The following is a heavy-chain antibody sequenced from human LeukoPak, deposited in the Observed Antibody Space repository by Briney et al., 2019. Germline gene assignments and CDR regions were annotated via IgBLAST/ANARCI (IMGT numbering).Heavy chain of an antibody. CDR2: IYYSGST. Sequence: SETLSLTCAVSGGSISSNSYYWGWLRQPPGKGLEWIGSIYYSGSTYYNPSLKSRVTISVDMSKNQFSLKLSSVTAADTAVYYCARTRYYYNSRSYGAPYYFDYWGQGTLVTVSS. J-gene: IGHJ4*02. CDR3: ARTRYYYNSRSYGAPYYFDY. V-gene: IGHV4-39*01. CDR1: GGSISSNSYY. D-gene: IGHD3-10*01.